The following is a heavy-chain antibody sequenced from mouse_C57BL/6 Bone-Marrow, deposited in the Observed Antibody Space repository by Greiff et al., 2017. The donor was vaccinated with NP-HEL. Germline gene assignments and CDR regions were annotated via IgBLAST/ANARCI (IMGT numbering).Heavy chain of an antibody. CDR2: IYPVSGST. V-gene: IGHV1-55*01. J-gene: IGHJ2*01. Sequence: QVQLQQPGAELVKPGASVKMSCKASGYTFTSYWITWVKQRPGQGLEWIGDIYPVSGSTNYNEKFKSKATLTVDPSSSTAYMQLSSLTAEDSAVYYCARYRWLLRRYYFDYWGQGTTLTVSS. D-gene: IGHD2-3*01. CDR3: ARYRWLLRRYYFDY. CDR1: GYTFTSYW.